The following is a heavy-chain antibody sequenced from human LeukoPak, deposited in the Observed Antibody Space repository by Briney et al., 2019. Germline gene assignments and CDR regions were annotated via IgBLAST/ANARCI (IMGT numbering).Heavy chain of an antibody. V-gene: IGHV1-8*01. J-gene: IGHJ5*02. CDR1: GYPFTTWE. CDR3: ARGPRNDP. Sequence: ASVKVSCKTSGYPFTTWEINWVRQAAGQGIEGMGWVHPNRGNTAYAQKFQGRVTMTRDTSISTAYMELSGLRFDDTAVYFCARGPRNDPWGQGTLATVSS. CDR2: VHPNRGNT. D-gene: IGHD1-14*01.